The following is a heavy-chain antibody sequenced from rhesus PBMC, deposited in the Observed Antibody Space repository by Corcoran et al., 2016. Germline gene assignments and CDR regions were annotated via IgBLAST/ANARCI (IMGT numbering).Heavy chain of an antibody. CDR2: ISYSGTT. V-gene: IGHV4-122*02. CDR1: GYSLSSGSY. CDR3: VTTNSHGSAHYYFDH. J-gene: IGHJ4*01. D-gene: IGHD4-29*01. Sequence: QVQLQESGPGLVQPSETLSLTCGVSGYSLSSGSYWTWMRQPPGKGLEWIGYISYSGTTSYNSSLNSRVTISRDTSKNQFSLKLISVTAADTAVYYCVTTNSHGSAHYYFDHWGQGVLVTVSS.